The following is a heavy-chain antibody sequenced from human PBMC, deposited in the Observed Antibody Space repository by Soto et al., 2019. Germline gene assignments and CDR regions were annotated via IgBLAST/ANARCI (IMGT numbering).Heavy chain of an antibody. CDR3: ARDLGDAGRGVIPYYYYGMDV. V-gene: IGHV1-69*13. Sequence: GASVKVSCKASGGTFSSYAISWVRQAPGQGLEWMGGIIPISGTANYAQKFQGRVTITADESTSTAYMELSSLRSEDTAVYYCARDLGDAGRGVIPYYYYGMDVWGQGTKVTVSS. CDR1: GGTFSSYA. CDR2: IIPISGTA. J-gene: IGHJ6*02. D-gene: IGHD3-10*01.